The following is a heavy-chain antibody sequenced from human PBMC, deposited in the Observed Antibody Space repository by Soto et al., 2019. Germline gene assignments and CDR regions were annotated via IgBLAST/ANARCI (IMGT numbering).Heavy chain of an antibody. CDR2: IIPILGIA. CDR1: GGTFSSYA. D-gene: IGHD2-21*02. J-gene: IGHJ4*02. V-gene: IGHV1-69*04. CDR3: ARDLDPWYGGNSHSLDY. Sequence: NLSCKASGGTFSSYAISWVLQAPGQGIEWMGRIIPILGIANYAQKFQGRVTITADKSTSTAYMELSSLRSEDTAVYYCARDLDPWYGGNSHSLDYRGQGTLVTVSS.